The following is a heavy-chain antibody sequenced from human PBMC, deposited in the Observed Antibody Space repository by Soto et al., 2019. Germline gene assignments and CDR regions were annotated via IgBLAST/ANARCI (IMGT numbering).Heavy chain of an antibody. V-gene: IGHV1-69*13. CDR1: GGTFSRYA. D-gene: IGHD3-9*01. CDR2: IIPIFGTA. Sequence: SVKVSFKASGGTFSRYAISWLRQAPGQGLEWMGGIIPIFGTANYAQKFQGRVTITADESTSTAYMELSSLRSEDTAVYYCARGKVRYDILTGYRGNYYYYGMDVWGQGTTVTVSS. CDR3: ARGKVRYDILTGYRGNYYYYGMDV. J-gene: IGHJ6*02.